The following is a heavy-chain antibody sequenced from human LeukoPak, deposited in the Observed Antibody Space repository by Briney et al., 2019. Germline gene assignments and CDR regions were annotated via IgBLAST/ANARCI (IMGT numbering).Heavy chain of an antibody. J-gene: IGHJ4*02. V-gene: IGHV4-34*01. CDR1: GGSFSGYY. CDR3: ARAGFGGYQLPYFDY. Sequence: KTSETLSLTCAVYGGSFSGYYWSWLRQPPGKGLEWIGEINHSGSTNYNPSLKSRVTISVDTSKNQFSLKLSSVAAADTAVYYCARAGFGGYQLPYFDYWGQGTLVTVSS. D-gene: IGHD2-2*01. CDR2: INHSGST.